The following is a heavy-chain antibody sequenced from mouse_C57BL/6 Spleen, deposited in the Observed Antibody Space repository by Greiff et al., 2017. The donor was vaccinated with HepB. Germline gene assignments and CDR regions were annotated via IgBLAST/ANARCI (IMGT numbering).Heavy chain of an antibody. CDR3: ARDGDGYAMDY. J-gene: IGHJ4*01. CDR1: GYTFTSYW. V-gene: IGHV1-55*01. Sequence: QVHVKQPGAELVKPGASVKMSCKASGYTFTSYWITWVKQRPGQGLEWIGDIYPGSGSTNYNEKFKSKATLTVDTSSSTAYMQLSSLTSEDSAVYYCARDGDGYAMDYWGQGTSVTVSS. D-gene: IGHD3-3*01. CDR2: IYPGSGST.